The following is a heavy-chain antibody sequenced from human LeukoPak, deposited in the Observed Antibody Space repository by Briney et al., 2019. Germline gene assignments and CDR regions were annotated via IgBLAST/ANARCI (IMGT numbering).Heavy chain of an antibody. CDR2: GNPTSGDT. CDR1: GDTSSDYD. Sequence: APVKVSCKASGDTSSDYDVNWVRQAPGQGLECMGWGNPTSGDTGYAQKFQGRVTMTRSMSKNTAYMELCRLRSDDTAVYFCARVVMKAFYNYYMDVWGKGTTIIISS. J-gene: IGHJ6*03. D-gene: IGHD2-21*01. CDR3: ARVVMKAFYNYYMDV. V-gene: IGHV1-8*01.